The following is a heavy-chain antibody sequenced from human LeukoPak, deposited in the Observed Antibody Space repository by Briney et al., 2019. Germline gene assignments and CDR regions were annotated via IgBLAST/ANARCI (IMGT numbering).Heavy chain of an antibody. CDR1: GGSISSYY. Sequence: SETLSLTCTVSGGSISSYYWSWIRQPPGKGLEWIGYIYYSGSTNYNPSLKSRVTISVDTSRNQFSLKLSSVTAADTAVYYCARGWLSNWFDPWGQGTLVTVSS. J-gene: IGHJ5*02. D-gene: IGHD3-22*01. CDR2: IYYSGST. CDR3: ARGWLSNWFDP. V-gene: IGHV4-59*01.